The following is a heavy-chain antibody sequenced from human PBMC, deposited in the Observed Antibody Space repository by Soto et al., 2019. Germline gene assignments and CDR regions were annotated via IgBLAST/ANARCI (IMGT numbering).Heavy chain of an antibody. CDR3: AREPGYCSGGSCYSYYYYYYGMDV. Sequence: GGSLRLSCAASGFTFSSYWMHWVRQAPGKGLVWVSRINSDGSSTSYADSVKGRFTISRDNAKNTLYLQMNSLRAEDTAVYYCAREPGYCSGGSCYSYYYYYYGMDVWGQGTTVTVSS. CDR2: INSDGSST. CDR1: GFTFSSYW. V-gene: IGHV3-74*01. D-gene: IGHD2-15*01. J-gene: IGHJ6*02.